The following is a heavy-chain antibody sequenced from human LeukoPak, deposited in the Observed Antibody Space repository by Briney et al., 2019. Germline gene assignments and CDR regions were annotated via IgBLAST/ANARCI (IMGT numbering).Heavy chain of an antibody. CDR2: INHSGST. J-gene: IGHJ4*02. Sequence: SETLSLTCAVYGGSFSGYYWSWIRQPPGKGLEWIGEINHSGSTNYSPSLKSRVTISVDTSKNQFSLKLSSVTAADTAVYYCARGYIAVAGTSPPDYWGQGTLVTVSS. D-gene: IGHD6-19*01. V-gene: IGHV4-34*01. CDR3: ARGYIAVAGTSPPDY. CDR1: GGSFSGYY.